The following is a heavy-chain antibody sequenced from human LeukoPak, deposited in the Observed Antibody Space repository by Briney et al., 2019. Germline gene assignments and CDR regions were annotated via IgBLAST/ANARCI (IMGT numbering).Heavy chain of an antibody. Sequence: GGSLRLSCAASGFTFSNSWMHWVRQAPGKGLVWASRINSDGSSTSYADSVKGRFTISRDNAKNTLYLQMNSLRAEDTAVYYCARENIVAYYFDYWGQGALVTVSS. CDR2: INSDGSST. V-gene: IGHV3-74*01. J-gene: IGHJ4*02. CDR3: ARENIVAYYFDY. D-gene: IGHD5-12*01. CDR1: GFTFSNSW.